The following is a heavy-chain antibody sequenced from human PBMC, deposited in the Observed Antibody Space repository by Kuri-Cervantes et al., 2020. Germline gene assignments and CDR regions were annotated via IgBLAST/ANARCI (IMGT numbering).Heavy chain of an antibody. CDR1: GGSFSGYY. J-gene: IGHJ4*02. CDR3: ARWGSGWYYFDY. CDR2: INHSGST. D-gene: IGHD6-19*01. V-gene: IGHV4-34*01. Sequence: SQTLSLTCAVYGGSFSGYYWSWIRQPPGKELEWIGEINHSGSTNYNPSLKSRVTISVDTSKNQFSLKLSSVTAADTAVYYRARWGSGWYYFDYWGQGTLVTVSS.